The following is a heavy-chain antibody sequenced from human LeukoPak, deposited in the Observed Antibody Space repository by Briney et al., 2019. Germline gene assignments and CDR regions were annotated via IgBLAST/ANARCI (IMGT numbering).Heavy chain of an antibody. CDR3: ARGYCTNGVCPFGY. CDR2: LRPDTGAT. V-gene: IGHV1-2*02. D-gene: IGHD2-8*01. J-gene: IGHJ4*02. CDR1: GYTFSAFY. Sequence: ASVKVSCKTSGYTFSAFYIHWVRQVPGQGLEWMGWLRPDTGATNFAQNFLGRVTMTGDTSISTAYMELSRLRSDDTAVYYCARGYCTNGVCPFGYWGQGTLVTVSS.